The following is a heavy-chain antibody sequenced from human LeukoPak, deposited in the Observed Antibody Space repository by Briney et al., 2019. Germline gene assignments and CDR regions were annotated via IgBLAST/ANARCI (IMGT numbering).Heavy chain of an antibody. J-gene: IGHJ6*03. V-gene: IGHV4-34*01. CDR1: GGSFSGYY. D-gene: IGHD3-10*01. CDR2: IDQSGST. Sequence: SETLSLTCGVFGGSFSGYYWSWIRQSPGKGLEWIGEIDQSGSTTYNPSLRSRLTISVDASKNQFSLSLYSVTAADTAVYYCARGSYGSGTYVSSNFYYIDVWVKGTTVTVSS. CDR3: ARGSYGSGTYVSSNFYYIDV.